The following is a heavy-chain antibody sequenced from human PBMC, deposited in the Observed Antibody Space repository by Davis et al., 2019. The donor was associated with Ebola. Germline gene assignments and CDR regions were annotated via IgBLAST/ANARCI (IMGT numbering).Heavy chain of an antibody. J-gene: IGHJ3*02. D-gene: IGHD7-27*01. CDR2: INNGNT. Sequence: ASVKVSCKASGYTFTGYYIHWVRQAPGEGLEWLGWINNGNTHYAQNLQGRVTMTIDTSTSTAYMELRSLRSDDTAMYYCSRDPWADPFDIWGQGTLVTVSS. CDR1: GYTFTGYY. CDR3: SRDPWADPFDI. V-gene: IGHV1-18*04.